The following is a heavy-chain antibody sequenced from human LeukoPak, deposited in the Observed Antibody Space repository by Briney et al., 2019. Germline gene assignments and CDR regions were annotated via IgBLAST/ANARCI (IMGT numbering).Heavy chain of an antibody. CDR2: IKQDGSEK. CDR3: ASGGYSSGWYYFDY. Sequence: GGSLRLSCAASGFTFSSYLMSWVRQAPGKGLEWVANIKQDGSEKYYVDSVKGRFTISRDNAKNSLYLQMNGLRAEDTAVYYCASGGYSSGWYYFDYWGQGTLVTVSS. J-gene: IGHJ4*02. D-gene: IGHD6-19*01. V-gene: IGHV3-7*01. CDR1: GFTFSSYL.